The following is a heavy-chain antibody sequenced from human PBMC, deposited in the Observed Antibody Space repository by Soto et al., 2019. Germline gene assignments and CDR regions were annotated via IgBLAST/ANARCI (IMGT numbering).Heavy chain of an antibody. CDR2: TYYRSKWYN. J-gene: IGHJ6*03. V-gene: IGHV6-1*01. D-gene: IGHD6-6*01. CDR1: GDSVCSNSAA. Sequence: SQTLSLTCAISGDSVCSNSAAWNWIRQSPSRGLEWLGRTYYRSKWYNDYAVSVKSRITINPDTSKNQFSLQLNSLTPEDTAVYYCARVVAARQNYYYYMDVWGKGTTVTAP. CDR3: ARVVAARQNYYYYMDV.